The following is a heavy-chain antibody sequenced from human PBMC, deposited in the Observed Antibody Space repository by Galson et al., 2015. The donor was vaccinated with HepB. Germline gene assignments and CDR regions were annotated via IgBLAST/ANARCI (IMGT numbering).Heavy chain of an antibody. CDR1: GFIFSDYY. Sequence: SLRLSCAASGFIFSDYYMTWIRQAPGKGLEWVSYISSSGTTISYADSVKGRFTISRDNAKNSLYLQMNSLRVEDTAVYYCARAAGWFDPWGQGTLVTVSS. V-gene: IGHV3-11*01. J-gene: IGHJ5*02. D-gene: IGHD3-10*01. CDR2: ISSSGTTI. CDR3: ARAAGWFDP.